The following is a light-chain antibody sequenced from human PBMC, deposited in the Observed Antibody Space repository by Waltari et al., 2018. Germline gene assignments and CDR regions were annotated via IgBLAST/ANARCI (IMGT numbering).Light chain of an antibody. CDR1: SSNIGNNY. CDR3: GTWDSSLSAVV. Sequence: QSVLTQPPSVSAAPGQKVTISCSGSSSNIGNNYVSWYQQVPGTAPKLLIYDNSKRPPGIPDRFSGSKSGTSATLGITGLQTGDEADYYCGTWDSSLSAVVFGGGTKLTVL. J-gene: IGLJ2*01. CDR2: DNS. V-gene: IGLV1-51*01.